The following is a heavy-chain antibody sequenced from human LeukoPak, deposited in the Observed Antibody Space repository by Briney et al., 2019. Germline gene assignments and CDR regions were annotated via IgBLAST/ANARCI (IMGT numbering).Heavy chain of an antibody. CDR1: GCSFNSYW. D-gene: IGHD5-24*01. J-gene: IGHJ3*02. Sequence: PGESLKISCKGSGCSFNSYWIALVRHMPGKGLEWMGIIYARDSDTRYSPSFQGQVTISVDKYISTAYLQWSSLKASDTAMYYCAGRDGYNENAFDIWSQGTMVTVSS. V-gene: IGHV5-51*01. CDR3: AGRDGYNENAFDI. CDR2: IYARDSDT.